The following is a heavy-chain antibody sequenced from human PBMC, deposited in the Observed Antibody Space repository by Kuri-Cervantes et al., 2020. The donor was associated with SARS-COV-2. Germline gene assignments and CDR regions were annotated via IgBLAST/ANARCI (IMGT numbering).Heavy chain of an antibody. CDR1: GGSISSSSYY. CDR3: ARLVPYYDFWSGSYYFDY. J-gene: IGHJ4*02. Sequence: ESLKISCTVSGGSISSSSYYWGWIRQPPGKGLGWIGSIYYSGSTYYNPSLKSRVTISVDTSKNQFSLKLSSVTAADTAVYYCARLVPYYDFWSGSYYFDYWGQGTLVTVSS. V-gene: IGHV4-39*01. D-gene: IGHD3-3*01. CDR2: IYYSGST.